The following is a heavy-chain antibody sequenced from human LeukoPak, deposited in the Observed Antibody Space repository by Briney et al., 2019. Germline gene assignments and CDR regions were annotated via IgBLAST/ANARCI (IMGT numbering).Heavy chain of an antibody. J-gene: IGHJ5*02. V-gene: IGHV4-30-2*01. CDR3: ARERSTYAGAPENWFDP. CDR2: IYYSGST. Sequence: SETLSLTCAVSGGSISSDGYSWSWLRQPPGKGLEWIGYIYYSGSTYYNPSLKSRVTISVDRSKTQFSLKLSSVTAADTAVYYCARERSTYAGAPENWFDPWGQGILVTVSS. D-gene: IGHD2-2*01. CDR1: GGSISSDGYS.